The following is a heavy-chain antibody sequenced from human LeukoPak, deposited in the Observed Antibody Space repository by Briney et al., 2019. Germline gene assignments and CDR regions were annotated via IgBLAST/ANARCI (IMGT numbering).Heavy chain of an antibody. CDR3: AREHQNCTSTSCSDWFDP. Sequence: SETPSLTCSVSGGSITSGDSYWSWIRQPPGKGLEWIGYIYFAGSTSYNPSLKSRGTISVDRTKNQLSLKLSSVTAADTAVYYCAREHQNCTSTSCSDWFDPWGLGTLVTVSS. V-gene: IGHV4-30-4*01. CDR1: GGSITSGDSY. D-gene: IGHD2-2*01. CDR2: IYFAGST. J-gene: IGHJ5*02.